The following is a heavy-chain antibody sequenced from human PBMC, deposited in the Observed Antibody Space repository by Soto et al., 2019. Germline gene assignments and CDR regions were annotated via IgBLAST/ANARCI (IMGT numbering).Heavy chain of an antibody. CDR3: AKTGHFVLVPAAKNWLDS. V-gene: IGHV3-23*01. CDR1: GFTFSSYA. J-gene: IGHJ5*01. D-gene: IGHD2-2*01. CDR2: IGGSGCST. Sequence: LRLSCVASGFTFSSYAVSWVRQAPWKGLEWVSGIGGSGCSTYYADFVKGRFTISRDNSKNPVFLQVNSLKDEETAIYYCAKTGHFVLVPAAKNWLDSWGQGTLVTVSS.